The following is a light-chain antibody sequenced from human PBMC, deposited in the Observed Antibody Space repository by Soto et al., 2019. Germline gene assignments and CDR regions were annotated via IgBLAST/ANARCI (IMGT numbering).Light chain of an antibody. V-gene: IGLV2-8*01. CDR1: SSDVGGFNY. CDR3: SSFAGSNKRV. J-gene: IGLJ3*02. CDR2: EVS. Sequence: QSALTQPPSASGSPGQSVTISCTGTSSDVGGFNYVSWYQQHPGKAPKLMIYEVSKRPSGVPDRFSGSKSGNTASLTVSGRQAEYEADYYCSSFAGSNKRVFGGGTKLTVL.